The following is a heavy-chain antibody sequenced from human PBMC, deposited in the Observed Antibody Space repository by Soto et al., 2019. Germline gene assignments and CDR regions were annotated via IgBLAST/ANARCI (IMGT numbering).Heavy chain of an antibody. CDR2: IWYDGTTK. CDR3: TREGDGSGFFSDF. D-gene: IGHD3-22*01. V-gene: IGHV3-33*01. Sequence: GGSLRLSCEVSGFSLSGYGMHWVRQAPGKGLEWVAVIWYDGTTKNYADSVKGRFTISRDSSKNSLYLLMNSLRAEDTAVYYCTREGDGSGFFSDFWGQGALVTVSS. J-gene: IGHJ4*02. CDR1: GFSLSGYG.